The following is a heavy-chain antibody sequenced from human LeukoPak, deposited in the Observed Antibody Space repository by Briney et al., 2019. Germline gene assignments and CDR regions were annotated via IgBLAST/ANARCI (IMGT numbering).Heavy chain of an antibody. CDR1: GYTFTSYY. V-gene: IGHV1-46*01. J-gene: IGHJ6*03. CDR2: INPSGGRT. D-gene: IGHD5-18*01. Sequence: ASVKVSCKASGYTFTSYYMHWVRQAPGQGLEWMGLINPSGGRTTYAQKFQGRVTLIRDMSTSTVYMELSSLRSEDTAVYYCARGGDIHLWINYYYYMDVWGKGTTVTISS. CDR3: ARGGDIHLWINYYYYMDV.